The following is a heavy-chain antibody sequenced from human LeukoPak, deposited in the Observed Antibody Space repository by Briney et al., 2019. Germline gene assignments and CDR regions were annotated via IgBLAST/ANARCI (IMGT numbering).Heavy chain of an antibody. J-gene: IGHJ4*02. CDR1: GFTFSSYA. CDR3: ARGVANYYDSSGYQN. D-gene: IGHD3-22*01. V-gene: IGHV3-53*01. Sequence: PGGSLRLSCAASGFTFSSYAMSWVRQAPGKGLEWVSVIYSGGKTNYADSVKGRFTISRDNSKNTLYLQMNSLRAEDTAVYYCARGVANYYDSSGYQNWGQGTLVTVSS. CDR2: IYSGGKT.